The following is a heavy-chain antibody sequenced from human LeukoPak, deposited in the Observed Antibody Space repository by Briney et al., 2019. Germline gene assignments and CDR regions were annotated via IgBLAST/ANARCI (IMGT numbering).Heavy chain of an antibody. CDR3: ARRNDGEGDCFDY. D-gene: IGHD3-10*01. Sequence: GGSPRLSCAASGFTFSSYGMHWVRQAPGLGLEWVAFIRSDGGNKYYTDSVKGRFTISRDNSKNTLYLQMNSLRAEDTAVYYCARRNDGEGDCFDYWGQGTLVTVSS. J-gene: IGHJ4*02. CDR2: IRSDGGNK. V-gene: IGHV3-30*02. CDR1: GFTFSSYG.